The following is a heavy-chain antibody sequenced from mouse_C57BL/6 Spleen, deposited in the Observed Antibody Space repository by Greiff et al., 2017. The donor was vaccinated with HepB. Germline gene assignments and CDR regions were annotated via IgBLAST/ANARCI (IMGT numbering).Heavy chain of an antibody. CDR2: IDPSDSYT. V-gene: IGHV1-50*01. CDR1: GYTFTSYW. D-gene: IGHD1-1*01. CDR3: ARDYYGSRRDWFAY. Sequence: QVQLQQSGAELVKPGASVKLSCKASGYTFTSYWMQWVKQRPGQGLEWIGEIDPSDSYTNYNQKFKGKATLTVDTSSSTAYMQLSSLTSEDSAVYYCARDYYGSRRDWFAYWGQGTLVTVSA. J-gene: IGHJ3*01.